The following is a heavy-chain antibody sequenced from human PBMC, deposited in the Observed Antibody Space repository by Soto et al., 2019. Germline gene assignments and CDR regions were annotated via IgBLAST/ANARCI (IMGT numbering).Heavy chain of an antibody. CDR1: GFTFSSYG. J-gene: IGHJ3*02. CDR2: ISYDGSNK. D-gene: IGHD5-12*01. Sequence: GGSLRLSCAASGFTFSSYGMHWVRQAPGKGLEWVAVISYDGSNKYYADSVKGRFTISRDNSKNTLYLQMNSLRAEDTAVYYCAKGVDGYNYDAFDIWGQGTMVT. V-gene: IGHV3-30*18. CDR3: AKGVDGYNYDAFDI.